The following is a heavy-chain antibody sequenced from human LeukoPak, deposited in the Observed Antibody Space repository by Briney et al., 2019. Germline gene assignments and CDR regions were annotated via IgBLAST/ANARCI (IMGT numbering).Heavy chain of an antibody. CDR2: ISSSGSTI. V-gene: IGHV3-48*03. CDR1: GFTFSSYE. CDR3: AELGITMIGGV. J-gene: IGHJ6*04. D-gene: IGHD3-10*02. Sequence: GSLRLPCSASGFTFSSYEMNWVRQAPGKGLEWVSYISSSGSTIYYADSVKGRFTISRDNAKNSLYLQMNSLRAEDTAVYYCAELGITMIGGVWGKGTTVTISS.